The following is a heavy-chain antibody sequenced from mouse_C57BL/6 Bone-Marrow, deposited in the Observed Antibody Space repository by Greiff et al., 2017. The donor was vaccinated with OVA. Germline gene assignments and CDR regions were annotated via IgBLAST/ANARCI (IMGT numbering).Heavy chain of an antibody. V-gene: IGHV3-6*01. D-gene: IGHD1-1*01. CDR3: ALPIYYYGSYAMDY. Sequence: DVQLVESGPGLVKPSQSLSLTCSVTGYSITSGYYWNWIRQFPGNKLEWMGYISYDGSNNYNPSLKNRISITRDTSKNQFFLKLNSVTTEDTATYYCALPIYYYGSYAMDYWGQGTSVTVSS. CDR1: GYSITSGYY. CDR2: ISYDGSN. J-gene: IGHJ4*01.